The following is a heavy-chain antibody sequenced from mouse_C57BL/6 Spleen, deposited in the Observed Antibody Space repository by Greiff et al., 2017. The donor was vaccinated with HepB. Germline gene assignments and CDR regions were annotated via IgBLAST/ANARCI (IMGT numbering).Heavy chain of an antibody. Sequence: QVQLQQSGAELVRPGASVTLSCKASGYTFTDYEMHWVKQTPVHGLEWIGAIDPETGGTAYNQKFKGKAILTAYKSSSTAYMELRSLTSEDSAVYYCTSRIIYDGYPFAYWGQGTLVTVSA. CDR1: GYTFTDYE. J-gene: IGHJ3*01. V-gene: IGHV1-15*01. D-gene: IGHD2-3*01. CDR3: TSRIIYDGYPFAY. CDR2: IDPETGGT.